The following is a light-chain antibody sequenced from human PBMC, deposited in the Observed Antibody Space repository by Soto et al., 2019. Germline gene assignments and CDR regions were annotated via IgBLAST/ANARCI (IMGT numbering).Light chain of an antibody. CDR1: QSVSSSY. CDR2: GGS. CDR3: PHWGT. Sequence: EIVLTQSPCTLSLSPGERATLSCRASQSVSSSYLGWYQQRPGQPPRLLIYGGSKRATGIPERFSGSGSGTDFTLAISRLEPEHFAVYYCPHWGTFGQGTKVDIK. V-gene: IGKV3-20*01. J-gene: IGKJ1*01.